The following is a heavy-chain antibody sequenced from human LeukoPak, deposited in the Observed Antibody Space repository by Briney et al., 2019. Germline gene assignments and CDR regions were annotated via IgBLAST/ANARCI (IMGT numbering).Heavy chain of an antibody. V-gene: IGHV1-69*04. D-gene: IGHD2-15*01. J-gene: IGHJ5*02. CDR3: ARGYCSGGSCYNNGFDP. CDR2: IIPILGIA. Sequence: SVKVSCKASGGTFSSYAISWVRQAPGQGLEWMGRIIPILGIANYAQEFQGRVTITADKSTSTAYMELSSLRSEDTAVYYCARGYCSGGSCYNNGFDPWGQGTLVTVSS. CDR1: GGTFSSYA.